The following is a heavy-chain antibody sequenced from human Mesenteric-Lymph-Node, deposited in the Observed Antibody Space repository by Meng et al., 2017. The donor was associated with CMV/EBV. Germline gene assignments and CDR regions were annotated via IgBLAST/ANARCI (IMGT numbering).Heavy chain of an antibody. CDR2: IIPIFGTA. J-gene: IGHJ4*02. Sequence: TFSSHAISWVRQAPGQGLEWMGGIIPIFGTANYAQKFQGRVTITADESTSTAYMELSSLRSEDTAVYCCARDRRLGYDILTGYYSLDYWGQGTLVTVSS. V-gene: IGHV1-69*01. CDR3: ARDRRLGYDILTGYYSLDY. CDR1: TFSSHA. D-gene: IGHD3-9*01.